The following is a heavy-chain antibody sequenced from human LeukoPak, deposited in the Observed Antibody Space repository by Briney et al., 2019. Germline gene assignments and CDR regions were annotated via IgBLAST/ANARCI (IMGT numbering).Heavy chain of an antibody. J-gene: IGHJ6*03. CDR1: GGTFSSYA. V-gene: IGHV1-69*01. Sequence: ASVKVSCKASGGTFSSYAISWVRQAPGQGLEWMGGIIPIFGTANYAQKFQGRGTITADESTSTAYMELSSLRSEDTAVYYCASLEGGYETRYYYYMDVWGKGTTVTVSS. CDR3: ASLEGGYETRYYYYMDV. CDR2: IIPIFGTA. D-gene: IGHD5-12*01.